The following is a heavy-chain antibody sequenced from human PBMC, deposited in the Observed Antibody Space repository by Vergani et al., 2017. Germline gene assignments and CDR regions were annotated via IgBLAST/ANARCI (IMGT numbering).Heavy chain of an antibody. J-gene: IGHJ3*01. CDR3: ARPVGPSAIADGYHV. Sequence: QLQLQESGPGLVKPSETLSLTCTVSGGSIGSSSHYWGFIRQPPGKGLEWIGSISSSGSPYYNPTLKSRLAFSVDTSKNLFSLRLKSVTATDTGMYYCARPVGPSAIADGYHVWGQGTMVTVS. CDR2: ISSSGSP. CDR1: GGSIGSSSHY. D-gene: IGHD3-10*01. V-gene: IGHV4-39*02.